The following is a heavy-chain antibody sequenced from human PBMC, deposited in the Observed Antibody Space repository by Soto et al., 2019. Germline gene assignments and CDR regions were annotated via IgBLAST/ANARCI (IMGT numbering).Heavy chain of an antibody. CDR2: VFYGGT. CDR1: GRSMND. CDR3: ASYRGALYFES. J-gene: IGHJ4*02. Sequence: PSETLSLTCSVSGRSMNDWSWIRQSPDKGLEWLGYVFYGGTDYNPSLGGRVSMSVETSKSQFSLKLTSVTVADTAVYYCASYRGALYFESWGPGILVTVSS. V-gene: IGHV4-59*01. D-gene: IGHD3-16*01.